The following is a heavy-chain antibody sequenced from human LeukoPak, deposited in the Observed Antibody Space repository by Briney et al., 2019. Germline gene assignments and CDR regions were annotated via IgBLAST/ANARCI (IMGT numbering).Heavy chain of an antibody. CDR2: IIPIFGTA. V-gene: IGHV1-69*13. Sequence: ASVEVSCKASGGTFSSYAISWVRQAPGQGLEWMGGIIPIFGTANYAQKFQGRVTITADESTSTAYMELSSLRSEDTAVYYCARGRVEMATIDYFDYWGQGTLVTVSS. CDR1: GGTFSSYA. D-gene: IGHD5-24*01. J-gene: IGHJ4*02. CDR3: ARGRVEMATIDYFDY.